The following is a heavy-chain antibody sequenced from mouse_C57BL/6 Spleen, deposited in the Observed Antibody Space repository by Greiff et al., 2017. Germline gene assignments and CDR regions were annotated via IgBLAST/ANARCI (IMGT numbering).Heavy chain of an antibody. CDR3: ARALPTYYFDY. V-gene: IGHV1-82*01. CDR1: GYAFSSSW. D-gene: IGHD5-5*01. J-gene: IGHJ2*01. CDR2: IYPGDGDT. Sequence: VKLMESGPELVKPGASVKISCKASGYAFSSSWMNWVKQRPGKGLEWIGRIYPGDGDTNYNGKFKGKDTLTADKSSSTAYMLLSSLTSEDSAVYFCARALPTYYFDYWGQGTTLTVSS.